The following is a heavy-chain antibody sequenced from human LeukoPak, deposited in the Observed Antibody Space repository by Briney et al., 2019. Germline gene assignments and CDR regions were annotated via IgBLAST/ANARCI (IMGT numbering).Heavy chain of an antibody. Sequence: GGSLRLSCAASGFTFSSYGMSWVRQAPGKGLEWVSAISGSGGSTYYADSVKGRFTISRDNSKNTLYLQMNSLRAEDTAVYYCARGSGSYGSPTLVAFDIWGQGTMVTVSS. CDR1: GFTFSSYG. D-gene: IGHD3-10*01. CDR2: ISGSGGST. J-gene: IGHJ3*02. V-gene: IGHV3-23*01. CDR3: ARGSGSYGSPTLVAFDI.